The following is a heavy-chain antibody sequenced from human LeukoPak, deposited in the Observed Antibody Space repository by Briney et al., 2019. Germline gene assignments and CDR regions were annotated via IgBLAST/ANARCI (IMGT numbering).Heavy chain of an antibody. CDR1: GGSISSSNYY. V-gene: IGHV4-39*01. Sequence: SEALSLTCTVSGGSISSSNYYWGWIRQPPGKGLEWIGNIYHTGSTYYIPSLKSRVTISSDTSKNQFSLKLSSVTAADTAMYYCASVLSSWYAGAPSWGQGTLVIVSS. CDR3: ASVLSSWYAGAPS. D-gene: IGHD6-13*01. J-gene: IGHJ5*02. CDR2: IYHTGST.